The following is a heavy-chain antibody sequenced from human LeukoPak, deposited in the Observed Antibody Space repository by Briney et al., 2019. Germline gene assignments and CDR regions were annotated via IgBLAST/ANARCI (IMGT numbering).Heavy chain of an antibody. J-gene: IGHJ4*02. CDR1: GFTFSSYA. V-gene: IGHV3-23*01. D-gene: IGHD3-16*02. Sequence: GGSLRLSCAASGFTFSSYAMSWVRQAPGKGLEWVSAISGSGGSTYYADSVKGRFTISRDNSKNTLYLQMNSLRAEDTAVYYCAKDHMITFGGVIVLHLDYWGRGTLVTVSS. CDR2: ISGSGGST. CDR3: AKDHMITFGGVIVLHLDY.